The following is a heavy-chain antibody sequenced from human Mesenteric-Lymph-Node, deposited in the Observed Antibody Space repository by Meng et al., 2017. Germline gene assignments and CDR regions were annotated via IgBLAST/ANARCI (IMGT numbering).Heavy chain of an antibody. CDR3: ASPKPGYSSSWDGDYGMDV. V-gene: IGHV3-21*01. Sequence: GGSLRLSCEASGFSFSSYAMNWVRQAPGKGLEWVSSISSSSSYIYYADSVMGRFTISRDNAKNSLYLQMNSLRAEDTAVYYGASPKPGYSSSWDGDYGMDVWGQGTTVTVSS. J-gene: IGHJ6*02. D-gene: IGHD6-13*01. CDR2: ISSSSSYI. CDR1: GFSFSSYA.